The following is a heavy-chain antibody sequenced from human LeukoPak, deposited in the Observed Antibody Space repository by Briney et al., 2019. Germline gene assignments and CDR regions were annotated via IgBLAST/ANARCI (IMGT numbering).Heavy chain of an antibody. CDR1: GGTFSSYA. CDR2: IIPIFGTA. J-gene: IGHJ4*02. Sequence: ASVKVSCKASGGTFSSYAISWVRQAPGQGLEWMGRIIPIFGTANYAQKLQGRVTMTTDTSTSTAYMELRSLRSDDTAVYYCARSITMVRGVDYWGQGTLVTVSS. D-gene: IGHD3-10*01. CDR3: ARSITMVRGVDY. V-gene: IGHV1-69*05.